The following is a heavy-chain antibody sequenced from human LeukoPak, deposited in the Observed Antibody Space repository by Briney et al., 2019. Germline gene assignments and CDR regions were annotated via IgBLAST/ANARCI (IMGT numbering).Heavy chain of an antibody. J-gene: IGHJ6*02. V-gene: IGHV3-13*04. CDR2: MSTASDT. CDR1: GFTFSSYD. D-gene: IGHD3-16*01. Sequence: PGGSLRLSCAASGFTFSSYDMHWVRQVTGKGLEWVSTMSTASDTYYPESVNGRFAISRENAKDSLYLQMNSLRAGDTAVYYCARGGLREFNEDYYYNFGMDVWGQGTTVTVSS. CDR3: ARGGLREFNEDYYYNFGMDV.